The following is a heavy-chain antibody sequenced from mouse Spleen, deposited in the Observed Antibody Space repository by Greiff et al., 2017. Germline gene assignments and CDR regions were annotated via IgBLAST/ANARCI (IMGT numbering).Heavy chain of an antibody. D-gene: IGHD3-1*01. J-gene: IGHJ4*01. CDR3: TRGARATHAMDY. Sequence: QVQLQQPGAELVRPGASVKLSCKASGYTFTSYWINWVKQRPGQGLEWIGNIYPSDSYTNYNQKFKDKATLTVDKSSSTAYMQLSSPTSEDSAVYYCTRGARATHAMDYWGQGTSVTVSS. CDR1: GYTFTSYW. V-gene: IGHV1-69*02. CDR2: IYPSDSYT.